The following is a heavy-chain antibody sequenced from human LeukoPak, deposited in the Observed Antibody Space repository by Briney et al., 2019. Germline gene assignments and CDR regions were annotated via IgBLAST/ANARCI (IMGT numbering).Heavy chain of an antibody. CDR1: GGSIGTTNYY. J-gene: IGHJ6*03. V-gene: IGHV4-39*01. CDR3: ARQRADYFYYYVDV. D-gene: IGHD3-9*01. CDR2: IYYSETT. Sequence: SETLSLTCTVSGGSIGTTNYYWGWLRQPPGKGLEWIGSIYYSETTYDNPSLESRVTISIETSKNQFSLKLSSVTATDTAVYYCARQRADYFYYYVDVWGKGTTVTVS.